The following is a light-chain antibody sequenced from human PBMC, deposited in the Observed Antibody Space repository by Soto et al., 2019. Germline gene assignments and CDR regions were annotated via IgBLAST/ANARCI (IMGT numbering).Light chain of an antibody. CDR2: GAS. J-gene: IGKJ2*01. CDR3: QQYNNWAPYT. V-gene: IGKV3-15*01. Sequence: EIVMTQSPATLSVSPGERATLSCRASHSVSSNLAWYQQKPGQAPRLLIYGASTMATGIPARFSGSGSGTEFTLTISSLQSEDFAVYYCQQYNNWAPYTFGQGTKLEIK. CDR1: HSVSSN.